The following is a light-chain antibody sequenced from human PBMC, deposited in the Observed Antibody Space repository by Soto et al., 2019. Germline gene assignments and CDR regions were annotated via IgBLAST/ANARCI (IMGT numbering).Light chain of an antibody. CDR1: RSISDW. Sequence: DIQLTQSPSTLSASIGDKVTITCRASRSISDWLAWYQQKPGKAPKFLIYDASTLENGVPSRFSGSGSGTEFTLTISSLQPDDFATYYCQQYNRYSIAFGGGTKVEIK. J-gene: IGKJ4*01. V-gene: IGKV1-5*03. CDR2: DAS. CDR3: QQYNRYSIA.